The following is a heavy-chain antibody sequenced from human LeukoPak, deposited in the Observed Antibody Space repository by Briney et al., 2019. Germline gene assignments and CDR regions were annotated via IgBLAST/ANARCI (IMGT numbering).Heavy chain of an antibody. CDR3: ARVRQYSSNSFDI. CDR1: GFTFSSYW. CDR2: IYSDGRT. V-gene: IGHV3-66*01. J-gene: IGHJ3*02. D-gene: IGHD6-13*01. Sequence: PGGSLRLSCAASGFTFSSYWMSWVRQAPGKGLEWVSLIYSDGRTYYADSVKGRFTISRDNAKNSLYLQMNSLRAEDTAVYYCARVRQYSSNSFDIWGQGTMVTVSS.